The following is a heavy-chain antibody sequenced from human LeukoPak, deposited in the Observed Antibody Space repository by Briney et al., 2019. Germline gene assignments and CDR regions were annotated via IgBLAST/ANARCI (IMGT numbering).Heavy chain of an antibody. J-gene: IGHJ5*02. CDR3: ARVITIVRGATNNWFDP. Sequence: ASVKVSCKVSGYTLTELSMHWVRQAPGKGLEWMGGFDPEDGETIYAQKFQGRVTMTEDTSTDTAYMELSSLRSEDTAVYYCARVITIVRGATNNWFDPWGQGTLVTVSS. CDR1: GYTLTELS. V-gene: IGHV1-24*01. CDR2: FDPEDGET. D-gene: IGHD3-10*01.